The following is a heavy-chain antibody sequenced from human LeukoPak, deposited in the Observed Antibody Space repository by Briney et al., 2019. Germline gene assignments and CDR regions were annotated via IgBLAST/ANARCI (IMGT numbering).Heavy chain of an antibody. D-gene: IGHD2-2*01. V-gene: IGHV1-18*01. CDR1: GYTFTSYG. J-gene: IGHJ6*02. Sequence: ASVKVSCKASGYTFTSYGISRVRQAPGQGLEWMGWISAYNGNTNYAQKLQGRVTMTTDTSTSTAYMELRSLRSDDTAVYYCATFPLRYCSSTSCYLYYYYGMDVWGQGTTVTVSS. CDR2: ISAYNGNT. CDR3: ATFPLRYCSSTSCYLYYYYGMDV.